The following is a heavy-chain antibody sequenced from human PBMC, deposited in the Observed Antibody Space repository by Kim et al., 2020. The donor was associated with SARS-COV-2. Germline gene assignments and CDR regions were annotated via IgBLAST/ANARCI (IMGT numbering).Heavy chain of an antibody. CDR3: ARETSGSYSAFDY. J-gene: IGHJ4*02. Sequence: YNPSLKSRVTISVDTSKNQFSLKLSSVTAADTAVYYCARETSGSYSAFDYWGQGTLVTVSS. V-gene: IGHV4-59*01. D-gene: IGHD1-26*01.